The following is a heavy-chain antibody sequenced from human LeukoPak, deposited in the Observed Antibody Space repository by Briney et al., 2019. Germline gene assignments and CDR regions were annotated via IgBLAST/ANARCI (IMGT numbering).Heavy chain of an antibody. D-gene: IGHD1-26*01. Sequence: SETLSLTCAVYGGSFSGYYWSWIRQPPGKGLEWIGEINHSGSTNYNPSLKSRVTMSVDTSKNQFSLKLSSVTAADTAVYYCARGAIVGEYYYYYYYMDVWGKGTTVTISS. J-gene: IGHJ6*03. CDR2: INHSGST. CDR1: GGSFSGYY. V-gene: IGHV4-34*01. CDR3: ARGAIVGEYYYYYYYMDV.